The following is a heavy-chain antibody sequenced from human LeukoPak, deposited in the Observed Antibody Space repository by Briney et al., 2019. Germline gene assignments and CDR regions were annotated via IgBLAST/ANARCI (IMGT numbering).Heavy chain of an antibody. CDR3: AKDLVPAATDYYYYYGMDV. CDR2: ISGSGGST. J-gene: IGHJ6*02. V-gene: IGHV3-23*01. CDR1: GSTFSSYT. Sequence: GSLRLSCAASGSTFSSYTMSGVRQAPGKGLWWVSAISGSGGSTYYADSVKGRFTISRDNSKNTLYLQMNSLRAEDTAVYYCAKDLVPAATDYYYYYGMDVWGQGTTVTVSS. D-gene: IGHD2-2*01.